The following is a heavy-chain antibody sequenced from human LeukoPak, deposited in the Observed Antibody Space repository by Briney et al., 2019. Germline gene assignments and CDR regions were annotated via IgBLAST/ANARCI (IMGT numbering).Heavy chain of an antibody. CDR3: ARAARRDSSGYYWGSFDY. V-gene: IGHV1-69*13. Sequence: PVKVSCKASGGTFSSYAISWVRQAPGQGLEWMGGIIPIFGTANYAQKFQGRVTITADESTSTAYMELSSLRSEDTAVYYCARAARRDSSGYYWGSFDYWGQGTLVTVSS. CDR2: IIPIFGTA. J-gene: IGHJ4*02. D-gene: IGHD3-22*01. CDR1: GGTFSSYA.